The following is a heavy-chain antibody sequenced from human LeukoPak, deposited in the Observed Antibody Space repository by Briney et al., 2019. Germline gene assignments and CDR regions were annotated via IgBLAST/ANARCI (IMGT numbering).Heavy chain of an antibody. V-gene: IGHV4-4*02. Sequence: PSGTLSLTCAVSGGSISSSNWWSWVRQPPGKGLEWIGEIYHSGSTNYNPSLKSRVTISVDKSKNQFSLKLSSVTAADTAVYYCARDGVYSGYDYYFDYWGQGTLVTVSS. CDR1: GGSISSSNW. CDR3: ARDGVYSGYDYYFDY. D-gene: IGHD5-12*01. CDR2: IYHSGST. J-gene: IGHJ4*02.